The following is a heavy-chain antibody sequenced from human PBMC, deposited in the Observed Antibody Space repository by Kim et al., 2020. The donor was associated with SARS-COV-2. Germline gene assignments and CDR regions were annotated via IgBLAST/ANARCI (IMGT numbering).Heavy chain of an antibody. V-gene: IGHV3-7*01. Sequence: SGIYSVDAVKVRFTISRDNATNSLYLQMNSLRAEDMAVYYCARNVYFLDYWGQGTLVTVSS. CDR3: ARNVYFLDY. CDR2: SGI. J-gene: IGHJ4*02. D-gene: IGHD3-9*01.